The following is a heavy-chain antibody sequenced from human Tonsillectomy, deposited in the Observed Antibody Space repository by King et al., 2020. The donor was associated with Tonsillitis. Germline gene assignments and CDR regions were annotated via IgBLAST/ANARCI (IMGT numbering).Heavy chain of an antibody. J-gene: IGHJ4*02. CDR2: ISGSGGST. CDR3: AKDQVGATTTGNFDY. CDR1: GFTFSSYA. V-gene: IGHV3-23*04. Sequence: VQLVESGGGLVQPGGSLRLSCAASGFTFSSYAMSWVRQAPGKGLEWVSAISGSGGSTYYADSVKGRFTISRDNSKNTLYLQMNSLRAEDTSVHYCAKDQVGATTTGNFDYWGQGTLVTVSS. D-gene: IGHD1-26*01.